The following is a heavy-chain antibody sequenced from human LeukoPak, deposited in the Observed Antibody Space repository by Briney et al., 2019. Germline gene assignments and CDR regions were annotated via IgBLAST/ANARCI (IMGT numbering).Heavy chain of an antibody. J-gene: IGHJ4*02. V-gene: IGHV1-69*13. CDR1: GGTFSSYA. CDR2: IIPIFGTA. D-gene: IGHD1-26*01. Sequence: ASVTVSCKASGGTFSSYAISWVRQAPGQGLEWMGGIIPIFGTANYAQKFQGRVTITADESTSTAYMELSSLRSEDTAVYYCARSSGSKTSPFDYWGQGTLVTVSS. CDR3: ARSSGSKTSPFDY.